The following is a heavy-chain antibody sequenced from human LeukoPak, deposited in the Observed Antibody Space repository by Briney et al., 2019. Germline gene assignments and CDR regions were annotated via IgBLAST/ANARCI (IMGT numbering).Heavy chain of an antibody. CDR3: ARSPGYSSSWDWYFDL. D-gene: IGHD6-13*01. V-gene: IGHV1-69*13. J-gene: IGHJ2*01. CDR2: IIPIFGTA. Sequence: ASVKVSCKASGGTFSSYAISWVRQAPGQGLEWMGGIIPIFGTANYAQKFQGRVTITADESTSTAYMELSSLRSEDTAVYYCARSPGYSSSWDWYFDLWGRGTLVTVSS. CDR1: GGTFSSYA.